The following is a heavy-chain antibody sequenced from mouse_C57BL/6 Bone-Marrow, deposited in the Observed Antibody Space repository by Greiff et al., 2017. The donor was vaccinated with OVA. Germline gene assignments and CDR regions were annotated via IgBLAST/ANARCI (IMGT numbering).Heavy chain of an antibody. CDR2: ISSGSSTI. V-gene: IGHV5-17*01. J-gene: IGHJ3*01. D-gene: IGHD2-3*01. CDR1: GFTFSDSG. Sequence: DVMLVESGGGLVKPGGSLKLSCAASGFTFSDSGMHWVRQAPEKGLEWVAYISSGSSTIYYADTVKGRFTISRDNAKNTLFLQMTSLRSEDTAMYYCAHDGEDWGQGTLVTVSA. CDR3: AHDGED.